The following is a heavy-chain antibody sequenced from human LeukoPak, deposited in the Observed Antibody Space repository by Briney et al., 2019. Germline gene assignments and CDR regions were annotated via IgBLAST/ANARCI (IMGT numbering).Heavy chain of an antibody. CDR1: GFTFSSYG. V-gene: IGHV3-30*02. J-gene: IGHJ4*02. Sequence: PGGSLRLSCAASGFTFSSYGMHWVRQAPGKGLEWVAFIRYDGSNKYYADSVKGRFTISRDNSKNTLYLQMNSLRAEDTAVYYCAKDGYSASPFCLYWGQGTLVTVSS. CDR3: AKDGYSASPFCLY. CDR2: IRYDGSNK. D-gene: IGHD2-21*01.